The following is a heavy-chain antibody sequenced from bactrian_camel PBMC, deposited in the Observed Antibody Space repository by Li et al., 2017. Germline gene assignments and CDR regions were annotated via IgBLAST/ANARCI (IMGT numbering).Heavy chain of an antibody. CDR3: VRDGELLPSLFGY. V-gene: IGHV3S40*01. J-gene: IGHJ6*01. CDR2: IISNGGST. CDR1: GFTFSTYP. Sequence: QLVESGGGLVQPGGSLRLSCAASGFTFSTYPMTWVRQAPGKGLEWVSTIISNGGSTYYADSMKGRFTISRDNAKNTVYLQMNSLKPEDTAVYYCVRDGELLPSLFGYWGQGTQVTVS. D-gene: IGHD6*01.